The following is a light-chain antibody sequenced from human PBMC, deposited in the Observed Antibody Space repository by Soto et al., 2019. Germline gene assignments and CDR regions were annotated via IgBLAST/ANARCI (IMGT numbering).Light chain of an antibody. J-gene: IGKJ5*01. Sequence: EIVLTQSPGTLSLSPGERATLSCRASQSVSNNYLAWYQQKPGQAPRLLIYGASSRATGIPDRFSGSGSGTDFTLTISRLEPEDVALYYCQQYSNWPPAITFGQGTRLEIK. CDR2: GAS. CDR1: QSVSNNY. V-gene: IGKV3-20*01. CDR3: QQYSNWPPAIT.